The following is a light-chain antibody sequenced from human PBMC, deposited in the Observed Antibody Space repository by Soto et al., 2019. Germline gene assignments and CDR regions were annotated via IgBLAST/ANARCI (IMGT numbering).Light chain of an antibody. J-gene: IGKJ1*01. CDR2: KAS. CDR3: QHYNSYSEA. CDR1: QTISSW. V-gene: IGKV1-5*03. Sequence: DIPMTLSPVTLSGSVGYRVTITCRASQTISSWLAWYQQKPGKAPKLLIYKASTLKSGVPSRFSGSGSGTEFTLTISSLQPDDFATYYCQHYNSYSEAFGQGTNVEIK.